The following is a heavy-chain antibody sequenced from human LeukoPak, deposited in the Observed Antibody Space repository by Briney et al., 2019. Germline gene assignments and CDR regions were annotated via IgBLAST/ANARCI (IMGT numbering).Heavy chain of an antibody. Sequence: SETLSLTCTVSGGSISSSSYYWGWIRQPPGKGLEWIGSIYYSGSTYYNASLKGRVTILVDTSKNQFSLNLNSVTAADTAVYYCVADPINFDYWGQGRLVTVSS. CDR2: IYYSGST. CDR1: GGSISSSSYY. CDR3: VADPINFDY. J-gene: IGHJ4*02. V-gene: IGHV4-39*07.